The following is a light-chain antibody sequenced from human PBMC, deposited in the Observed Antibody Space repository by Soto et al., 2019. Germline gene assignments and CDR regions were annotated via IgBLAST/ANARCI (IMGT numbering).Light chain of an antibody. J-gene: IGKJ5*01. CDR3: QQYGKLPIT. CDR2: DAS. V-gene: IGKV3-20*01. Sequence: EIVLTPSPATLSLSPVERASLSCRASQTVRNNYLAWYQQKPGQAPRLLIYDASSRATGIPDRFSGSGSGTDFTLTISSLEPEDFAVYYCQQYGKLPITFGQGTRLEIK. CDR1: QTVRNNY.